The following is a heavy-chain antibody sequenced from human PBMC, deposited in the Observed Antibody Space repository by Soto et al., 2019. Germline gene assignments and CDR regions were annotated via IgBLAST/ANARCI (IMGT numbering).Heavy chain of an antibody. CDR1: GFTFSSYA. V-gene: IGHV3-23*01. D-gene: IGHD4-17*01. J-gene: IGHJ2*01. CDR3: AKDRSTTVTINWYFDL. Sequence: EVQLLESGGGLVQPGGSLRLSCAASGFTFSSYAMSWVRQAPGKGLEWVSAISGSGGSTYYADSVKGRFTISRDNSKNTLYLQMTSLRAEDTAVYYCAKDRSTTVTINWYFDLWGRGTLVTVSS. CDR2: ISGSGGST.